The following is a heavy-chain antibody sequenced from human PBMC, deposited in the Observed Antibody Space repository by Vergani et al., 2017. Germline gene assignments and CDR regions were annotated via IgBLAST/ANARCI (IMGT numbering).Heavy chain of an antibody. CDR2: IIPIFGTA. Sequence: QVQLVQSGAEVKKPGSSVKVSCKASGGTFSSYAISWVRQAPGQGLEWMGGIIPIFGTANYAQKFQGRVTITADESTSTAYMELSSLRSEDTAVYYWARVLVRGVITSYFDYWGQGTLVTVSS. J-gene: IGHJ4*02. D-gene: IGHD3-10*01. V-gene: IGHV1-69*01. CDR3: ARVLVRGVITSYFDY. CDR1: GGTFSSYA.